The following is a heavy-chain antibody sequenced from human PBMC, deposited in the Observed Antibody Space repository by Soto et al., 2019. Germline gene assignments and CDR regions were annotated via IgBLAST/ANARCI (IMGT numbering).Heavy chain of an antibody. D-gene: IGHD6-13*01. CDR3: ARGSYTSTWY. CDR1: GDSISSNTAA. Sequence: PSQTLSLTCAISGDSISSNTAAWSWIRQSPSRGLGWLGRTYYRSKWYIDYATSLKSRMTINPDTSKNQFSLQLLSVTPEDTAVYYCARGSYTSTWYWGQGTLVTVSS. CDR2: TYYRSKWYI. V-gene: IGHV6-1*01. J-gene: IGHJ4*02.